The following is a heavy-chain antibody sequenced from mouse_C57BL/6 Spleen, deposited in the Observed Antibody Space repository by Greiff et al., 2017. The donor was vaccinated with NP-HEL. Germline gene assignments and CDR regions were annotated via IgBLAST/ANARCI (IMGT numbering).Heavy chain of an antibody. CDR2: ISSGGSYT. J-gene: IGHJ3*01. V-gene: IGHV5-6*01. CDR3: ARSDSSGYPY. CDR1: GFTFSSYG. D-gene: IGHD3-2*02. Sequence: EVKVVESGGDLVKPGGSLKLSCAASGFTFSSYGMSWVRQTPDKRLEWVATISSGGSYTYYPDSVKGRFTISRDNAKNTLYLQMSSLKSEDTAMYYCARSDSSGYPYWGQGTLVTVSA.